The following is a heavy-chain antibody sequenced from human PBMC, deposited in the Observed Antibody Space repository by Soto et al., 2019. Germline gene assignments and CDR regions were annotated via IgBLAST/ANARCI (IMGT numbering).Heavy chain of an antibody. D-gene: IGHD5-12*01. V-gene: IGHV4-30-2*05. Sequence: PLSLTCAVSGGSIRSGGYSWSWIRQPPGKGLEWIGYIYYSGSTYYNPSLKSRVTISVDTSKNQFSLKLSSVTAADTAVYYCARKIYDYYDYWGQGTLVTVSS. CDR1: GGSIRSGGYS. CDR3: ARKIYDYYDY. J-gene: IGHJ4*02. CDR2: IYYSGST.